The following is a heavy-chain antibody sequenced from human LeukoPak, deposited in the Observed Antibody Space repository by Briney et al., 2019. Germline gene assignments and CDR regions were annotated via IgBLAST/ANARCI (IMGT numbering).Heavy chain of an antibody. V-gene: IGHV4-38-2*02. Sequence: SETLSLTCTVSGYYISSGYYWGWIRQPPGKGLAWIGSFYHSGSTYYNPSLKSRVTISVDTSKNQFSLKLSSMTAADTAVYYCARSLDSSGYYIFDLWGRGTLATVSS. CDR2: FYHSGST. CDR1: GYYISSGYY. J-gene: IGHJ2*01. CDR3: ARSLDSSGYYIFDL. D-gene: IGHD3-22*01.